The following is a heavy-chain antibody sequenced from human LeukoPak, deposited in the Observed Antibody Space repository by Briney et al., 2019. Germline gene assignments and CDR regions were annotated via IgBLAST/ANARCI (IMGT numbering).Heavy chain of an antibody. Sequence: PGGSLRLSCTASGFTFSGSAMHWVRQASGKGLEWVGRIRSKANSYATAYAASVKGRFTISRDDSKNTAYLQMNSLRAEDTAVYYCEAIQLWLNGYYFDYWGQGTLVTVSS. V-gene: IGHV3-73*01. D-gene: IGHD5-18*01. CDR1: GFTFSGSA. CDR2: IRSKANSYAT. J-gene: IGHJ4*02. CDR3: EAIQLWLNGYYFDY.